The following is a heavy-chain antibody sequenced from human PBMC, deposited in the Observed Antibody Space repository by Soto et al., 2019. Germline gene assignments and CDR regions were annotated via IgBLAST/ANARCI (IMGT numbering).Heavy chain of an antibody. J-gene: IGHJ6*02. V-gene: IGHV3-30*18. CDR3: AKDRAIFGVVTTYGMDV. CDR1: GFTFSSYG. CDR2: ISYDGSNK. D-gene: IGHD3-3*01. Sequence: QVQLVESGGGVVQPGRSLRLSCAASGFTFSSYGMHWVRQAPGKGLEWVAVISYDGSNKYYADSVKGRFTISRDNSKNALYLQMNGLRAEDTAVYYCAKDRAIFGVVTTYGMDVWGQGTTVTVSS.